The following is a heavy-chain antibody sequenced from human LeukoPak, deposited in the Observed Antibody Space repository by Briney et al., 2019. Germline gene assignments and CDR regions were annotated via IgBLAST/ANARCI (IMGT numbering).Heavy chain of an antibody. D-gene: IGHD2-2*02. J-gene: IGHJ6*02. V-gene: IGHV5-51*01. CDR1: GYSFTSYW. CDR3: ARSGYCSSASCYKGYYYYYGMDV. Sequence: GESLKISCKGSGYSFTSYWIGWVRQMPGKGLEWMGIIYPGDSDTRYSPSFQGQVTISADKSISTAYLQWSSLKASDTAMYYCARSGYCSSASCYKGYYYYYGMDVWGQGTTVTVSS. CDR2: IYPGDSDT.